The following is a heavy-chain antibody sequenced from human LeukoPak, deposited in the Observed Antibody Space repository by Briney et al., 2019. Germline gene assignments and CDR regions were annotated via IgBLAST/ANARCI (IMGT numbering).Heavy chain of an antibody. Sequence: PSETLSLTCTASGGSMSSYDWTWIRQSPGKGLEWIGYIYNRGSTNYNSSLKSRVTISVDTSKKQFSLKLSSVTAADTAVYYCARLHDGYRYGADYWGQGTLVTVSS. CDR2: IYNRGST. CDR1: GGSMSSYD. J-gene: IGHJ4*02. CDR3: ARLHDGYRYGADY. V-gene: IGHV4-59*08. D-gene: IGHD5-18*01.